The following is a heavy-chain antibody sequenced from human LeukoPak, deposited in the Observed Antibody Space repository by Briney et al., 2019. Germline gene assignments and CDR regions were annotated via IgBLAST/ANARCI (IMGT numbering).Heavy chain of an antibody. Sequence: PGGSLRLSCTASGFTFSSYGMHWVRQAPGKGLEWVAVISYDGSNKYYADSVKGRFTISRDNSKNTLYLQMNSLRAEDTAVYYCAKAPGGAVAYWGQGTLVTVSS. CDR2: ISYDGSNK. J-gene: IGHJ4*02. CDR3: AKAPGGAVAY. V-gene: IGHV3-30*18. D-gene: IGHD6-19*01. CDR1: GFTFSSYG.